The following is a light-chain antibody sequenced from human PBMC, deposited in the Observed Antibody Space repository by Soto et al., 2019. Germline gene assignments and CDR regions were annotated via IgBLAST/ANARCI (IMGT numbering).Light chain of an antibody. CDR3: QQRSNWPPT. CDR1: QSISSY. J-gene: IGKJ4*01. Sequence: EIVLTQSPATLSLSPGERATLSCRASQSISSYLAWYQQKSGQAPRLLIYDASNRATGIPARFSGSGSGTDFNLTISSLEPEDFAVYYCQQRSNWPPTFGGGTKVDIK. V-gene: IGKV3-11*01. CDR2: DAS.